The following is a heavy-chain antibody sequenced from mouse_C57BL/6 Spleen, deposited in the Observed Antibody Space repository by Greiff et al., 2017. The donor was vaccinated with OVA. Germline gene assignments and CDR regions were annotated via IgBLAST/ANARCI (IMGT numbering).Heavy chain of an antibody. CDR3: ASYYDYSWFAY. J-gene: IGHJ3*01. V-gene: IGHV1-80*01. CDR1: GYAFSSYW. D-gene: IGHD2-4*01. CDR2: IYPGDGDT. Sequence: QVTLKESGAELVKPGASVKISCKASGYAFSSYWMNWVKQRPGKGLEWIGQIYPGDGDTNYNGKFKGKATLTADKSSSTAYMQLSSLTSEDSAVYFCASYYDYSWFAYWGQGTLVTVSA.